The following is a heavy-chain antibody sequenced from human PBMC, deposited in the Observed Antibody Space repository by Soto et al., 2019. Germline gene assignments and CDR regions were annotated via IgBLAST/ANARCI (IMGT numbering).Heavy chain of an antibody. CDR1: GFSLSNAGLG. D-gene: IGHD6-13*01. CDR3: ASTYRTSWYSFDP. CDR2: IFSNDEK. J-gene: IGHJ5*02. Sequence: QVTVKESGPVLVKPTETLTLTCTVSGFSLSNAGLGVSWIRQPPGKALEWLAHIFSNDEKSYSTSLKSRLTISKDTSKSQVVLIMTNMDPVDTATYYCASTYRTSWYSFDPWGQGTLVTVSS. V-gene: IGHV2-26*04.